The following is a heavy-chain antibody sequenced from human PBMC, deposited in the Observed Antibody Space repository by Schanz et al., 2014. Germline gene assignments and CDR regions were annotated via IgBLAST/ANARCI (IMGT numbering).Heavy chain of an antibody. CDR1: RYPFTAYY. CDR3: ARESVSRTRLFDP. J-gene: IGHJ5*02. Sequence: QVHLVQSGSEVKKPGASVKVSCKASRYPFTAYYMHWVRQAPGQGLEWMGRINPNSGDTNYAQNFQGRVTMTKDTSINTVYMELSTLTSDDTAVYYCARESVSRTRLFDPWGQGTLVTVSS. D-gene: IGHD3-3*01. V-gene: IGHV1-2*06. CDR2: INPNSGDT.